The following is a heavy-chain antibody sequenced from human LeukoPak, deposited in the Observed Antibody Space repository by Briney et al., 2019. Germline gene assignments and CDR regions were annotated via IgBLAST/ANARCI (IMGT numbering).Heavy chain of an antibody. V-gene: IGHV3-30-3*01. Sequence: PGGSLRLSCAASGFTFSSYAMSWVRQAPGKGLEWVAVISYDGSNKYYADSVKGRFTISRDNSKNTLYLQMNSLRAEDTAVYYCARDLRYSGSYWLDYWGQGTLVTVSS. D-gene: IGHD1-26*01. CDR3: ARDLRYSGSYWLDY. CDR1: GFTFSSYA. CDR2: ISYDGSNK. J-gene: IGHJ4*02.